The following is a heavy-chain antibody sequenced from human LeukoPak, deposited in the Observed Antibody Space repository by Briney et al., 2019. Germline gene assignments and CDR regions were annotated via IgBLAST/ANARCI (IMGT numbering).Heavy chain of an antibody. CDR1: GFTFDDYG. CDR3: AKGVQWLVLFDY. D-gene: IGHD6-19*01. J-gene: IGHJ4*02. CDR2: ISGSGGST. Sequence: GGSLRLSXAASGFTFDDYGISWVRQAPGKGLEWVSAISGSGGSTYYADSVKGRFTISRDNSKNTLYLQMNSLRAEDTAVYYCAKGVQWLVLFDYWGQGTLVTVSS. V-gene: IGHV3-23*01.